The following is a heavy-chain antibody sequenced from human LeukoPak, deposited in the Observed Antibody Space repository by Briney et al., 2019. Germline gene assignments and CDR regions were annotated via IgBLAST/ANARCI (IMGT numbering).Heavy chain of an antibody. V-gene: IGHV3-30*18. J-gene: IGHJ4*02. CDR1: GFTFSSYG. Sequence: GGSLRLSCAASGFTFSSYGMQWVRQAPGKGLEWVAVISYDGSNKYYADSVKGRFTISRDNSKNTLYLQMNSLRAEDTAVYYCAKFGTTENHFDYWGQGTLVTVSS. CDR2: ISYDGSNK. D-gene: IGHD2/OR15-2a*01. CDR3: AKFGTTENHFDY.